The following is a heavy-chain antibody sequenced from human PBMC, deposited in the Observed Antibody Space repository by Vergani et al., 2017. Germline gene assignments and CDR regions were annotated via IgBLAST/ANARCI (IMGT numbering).Heavy chain of an antibody. D-gene: IGHD6-6*01. CDR1: GFTFSHYS. Sequence: EVQLLESGGDLVQPGGSLRLSCVASGFTFSHYSMNWVRQAPGKGLEWVSAIGTAGDTYYPGSVKGRFTISRENAKNSLYLQMNGLRAGDTAVYYCARRDSSSPALDYWGQGTLVTVSS. CDR3: ARRDSSSPALDY. CDR2: IGTAGDT. J-gene: IGHJ4*02. V-gene: IGHV3-13*01.